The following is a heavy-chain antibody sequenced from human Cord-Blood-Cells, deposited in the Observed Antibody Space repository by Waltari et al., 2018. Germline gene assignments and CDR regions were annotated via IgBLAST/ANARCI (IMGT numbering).Heavy chain of an antibody. J-gene: IGHJ6*03. CDR1: GGTFSSYA. D-gene: IGHD2-2*02. CDR2: IIPILGIA. V-gene: IGHV1-69*09. Sequence: QVQLVQSGAEVKKPGSSVKVSCKASGGTFSSYAISWVRQAPGQGLEWMGRIIPILGIANYAQKFQGRVTITADKSTSTAYMELSSLRSEDTAVYYCARGNCSSTSCYTNHYYYYYMDVWGKGTTVTVSS. CDR3: ARGNCSSTSCYTNHYYYYYMDV.